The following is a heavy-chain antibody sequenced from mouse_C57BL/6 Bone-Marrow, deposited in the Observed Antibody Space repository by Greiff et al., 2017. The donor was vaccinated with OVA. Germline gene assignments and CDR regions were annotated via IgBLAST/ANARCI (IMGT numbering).Heavy chain of an antibody. D-gene: IGHD4-1*01. CDR3: TRETGTLAY. J-gene: IGHJ3*01. CDR1: GFTFSSYA. V-gene: IGHV5-9-1*02. CDR2: ISSGGDYI. Sequence: EVKLVESGEGLVKPGGSLKLSCAASGFTFSSYAMSWVRQTPEKRLEWVAYISSGGDYIYFADTVKGRFTISRDNARNTLYLQMSSLKSEDTAMYYCTRETGTLAYWGQGTLVTVSA.